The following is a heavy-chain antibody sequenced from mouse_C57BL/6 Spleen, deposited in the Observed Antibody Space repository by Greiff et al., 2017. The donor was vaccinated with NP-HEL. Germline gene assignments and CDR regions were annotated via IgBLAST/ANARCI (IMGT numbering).Heavy chain of an antibody. Sequence: QVQLKQPGAELVKPGASVKLSCKASGYTFTSYWMHWVKQRPGRGLEWIGRIDPNSGGTKYNEKFKSKATLTVDKPSSTAYMQLSSLTSEDSAVYYCARYEVYYGFYFDYWGQGTTLTVSS. J-gene: IGHJ2*01. V-gene: IGHV1-72*01. CDR2: IDPNSGGT. CDR1: GYTFTSYW. CDR3: ARYEVYYGFYFDY. D-gene: IGHD2-2*01.